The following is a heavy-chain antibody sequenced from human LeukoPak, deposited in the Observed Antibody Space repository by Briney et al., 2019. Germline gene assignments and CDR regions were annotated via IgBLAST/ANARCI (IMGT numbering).Heavy chain of an antibody. CDR3: AREPMVRDFNWFDP. V-gene: IGHV3-21*01. Sequence: GGSLRLSCAASGFTFSIYSFNWVRQAPGKGLEWVSSISSGSNYIYYADSMKGRFTISRDDAKNSLYLQMSDLRAEDTAVYYCAREPMVRDFNWFDPWGQGTLVTVSS. J-gene: IGHJ5*02. CDR2: ISSGSNYI. CDR1: GFTFSIYS. D-gene: IGHD3-10*01.